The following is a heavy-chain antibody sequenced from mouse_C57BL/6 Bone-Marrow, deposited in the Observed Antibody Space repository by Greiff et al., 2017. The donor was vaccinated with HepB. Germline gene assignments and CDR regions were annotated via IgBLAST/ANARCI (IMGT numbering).Heavy chain of an antibody. Sequence: VQLQQSGPELVKPGASVKISCKASGYTFTDYYMNWVKQSHGKSLEWIGDINPNNGGTSYNQKFKGKATLTVDKSSSTAYMELRSLTSEDSAVYYCARCWGYPFAYWGQGTLVTVSA. CDR1: GYTFTDYY. CDR2: INPNNGGT. V-gene: IGHV1-26*01. J-gene: IGHJ3*01. CDR3: ARCWGYPFAY. D-gene: IGHD2-2*01.